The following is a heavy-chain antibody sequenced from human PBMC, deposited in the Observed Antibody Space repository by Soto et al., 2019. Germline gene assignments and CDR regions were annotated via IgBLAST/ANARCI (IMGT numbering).Heavy chain of an antibody. CDR1: GGTFSSYT. J-gene: IGHJ5*02. CDR3: ASDVADCSSTSCYFDP. V-gene: IGHV1-69*02. CDR2: IIPILGIA. Sequence: EASVKVSCKASGGTFSSYTISWVRQAPGQGLEWMGRIIPILGIANYAQKFQGRVTITADKSTSTAYMELSSLRSEDTAVYYCASDVADCSSTSCYFDPWGQGTLVTVSS. D-gene: IGHD2-2*01.